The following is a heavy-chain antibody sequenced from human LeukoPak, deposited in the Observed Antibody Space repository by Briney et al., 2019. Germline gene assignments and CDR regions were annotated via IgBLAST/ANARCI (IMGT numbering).Heavy chain of an antibody. CDR1: GYTFTSYG. CDR2: MNPNSGNT. Sequence: ASVKVSCKASGYTFTSYGISWVRQATGQGLEWMGWMNPNSGNTGYAQKFQGRVTITRNTSISTAYMELSSLRSEDTAVYYCARGSSTSGWYYFDYWGQGTLVTVSS. D-gene: IGHD6-19*01. V-gene: IGHV1-8*03. CDR3: ARGSSTSGWYYFDY. J-gene: IGHJ4*02.